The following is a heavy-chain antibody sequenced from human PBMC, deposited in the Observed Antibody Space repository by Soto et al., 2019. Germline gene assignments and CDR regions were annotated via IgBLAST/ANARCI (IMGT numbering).Heavy chain of an antibody. D-gene: IGHD6-6*01. J-gene: IGHJ6*02. V-gene: IGHV3-23*01. CDR3: PRDLDSSSSGYYGMDV. Sequence: PGGSMRLSCEAPGFTFSSSAMSWVRQAPGKGLEWVSAISGSGGSTYYADSVKGRFTISRDNSKNTLYLQMNSLRAEDTAVHYCPRDLDSSSSGYYGMDVWGQGTTVPV. CDR2: ISGSGGST. CDR1: GFTFSSSA.